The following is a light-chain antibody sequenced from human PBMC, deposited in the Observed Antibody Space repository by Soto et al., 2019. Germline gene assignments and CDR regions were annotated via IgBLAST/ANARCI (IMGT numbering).Light chain of an antibody. CDR3: QHYDHLPIT. CDR1: QDITNY. J-gene: IGKJ5*01. V-gene: IGKV1-33*01. CDR2: DAS. Sequence: DIQMTQSPSSLSASVGDRVTITCQASQDITNYLNWYQQKPGRAPRLLLYDASSLETGAPSRFSGSGSGTDFTLTISSLQPEDVATYYCQHYDHLPITFGQGRLLEIK.